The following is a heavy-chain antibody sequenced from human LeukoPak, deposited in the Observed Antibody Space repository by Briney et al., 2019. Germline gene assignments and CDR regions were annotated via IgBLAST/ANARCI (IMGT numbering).Heavy chain of an antibody. D-gene: IGHD3-22*01. V-gene: IGHV3-30*02. Sequence: PGGSLRLSCAASGFTFSSYGMHWVRRAPGKGLEGVAFIRYDGSNKYYADSVKGRFTISRDNSKNTLYLQMNSLRAEDTAVYYCATAGYYYDSSGYFFDYWGQGTLVTVSS. J-gene: IGHJ4*02. CDR1: GFTFSSYG. CDR2: IRYDGSNK. CDR3: ATAGYYYDSSGYFFDY.